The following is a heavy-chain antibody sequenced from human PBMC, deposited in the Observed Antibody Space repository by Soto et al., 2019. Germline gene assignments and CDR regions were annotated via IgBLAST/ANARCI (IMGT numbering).Heavy chain of an antibody. CDR1: GFTFSSYA. D-gene: IGHD2-2*01. Sequence: GGSLRLSCAASGFTFSSYAMSWVRQVPGKGLEWVSAISGSGGSTYYADSVKGRFTISRDNSKNTLYPQMNSLRAEDTAVYYCAKRDGTSNSPYYYYGMDVWGQGPTVTVSS. J-gene: IGHJ6*02. V-gene: IGHV3-23*01. CDR3: AKRDGTSNSPYYYYGMDV. CDR2: ISGSGGST.